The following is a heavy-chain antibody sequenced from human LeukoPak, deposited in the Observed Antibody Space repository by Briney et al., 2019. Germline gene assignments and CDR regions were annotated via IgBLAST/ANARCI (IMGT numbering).Heavy chain of an antibody. J-gene: IGHJ4*02. CDR1: GFTFSDYY. D-gene: IGHD6-19*01. CDR3: ARDEIAVAGMPELDY. CDR2: ISSSGSTI. Sequence: PGGSLRLSCAASGFTFSDYYMSWIRQAPGKGLEWVSYISSSGSTIYYADSVKGRFTISRDNAKNSLYLQMNSLRAEDTAVYYCARDEIAVAGMPELDYWGRGTLVTVSS. V-gene: IGHV3-11*01.